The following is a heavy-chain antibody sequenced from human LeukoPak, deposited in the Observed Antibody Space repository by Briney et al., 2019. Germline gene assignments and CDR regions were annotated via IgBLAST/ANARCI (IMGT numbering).Heavy chain of an antibody. CDR3: ARVGKGRSLYAGAPLSMDV. V-gene: IGHV1-18*01. CDR1: GYSFTSYG. Sequence: ASVKVSCKASGYSFTSYGITWVRQAPGQGLEWMGWISVNSGDTNYAQKLQGRVTMTTDTSTRTAYMEVRSLRFDDTAVYSCARVGKGRSLYAGAPLSMDVWGQGTTVIVSS. D-gene: IGHD2-8*01. J-gene: IGHJ6*02. CDR2: ISVNSGDT.